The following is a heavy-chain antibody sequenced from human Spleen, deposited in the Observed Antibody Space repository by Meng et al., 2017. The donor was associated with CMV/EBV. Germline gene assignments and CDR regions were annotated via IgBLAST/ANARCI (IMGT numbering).Heavy chain of an antibody. Sequence: SETLSLTCNVSGTSIRSSYWSWIRQPPGKGLEWIGYVYFSGSTYYNPSLKNRLTISVDTSKNHFFLKLSSVTSADTAVYYCARDGRRYSSSSYFDYWGQGMLVTVSS. J-gene: IGHJ4*02. D-gene: IGHD6-6*01. V-gene: IGHV4-59*12. CDR3: ARDGRRYSSSSYFDY. CDR1: GTSIRSSY. CDR2: VYFSGST.